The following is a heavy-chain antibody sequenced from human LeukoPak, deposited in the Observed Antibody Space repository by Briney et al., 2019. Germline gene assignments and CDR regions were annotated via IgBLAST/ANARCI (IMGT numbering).Heavy chain of an antibody. CDR1: GGSISSYY. CDR3: ARQLLWFGEPDMDV. D-gene: IGHD3-10*01. Sequence: SETLSLTCAVSGGSISSYYWSWIRQPPGKGLEWIGYIYYSGSTNYNPSLKSRVTTSVDTSKNQFSLKLSSVTAADTAVYYCARQLLWFGEPDMDVWGKGTTVTISS. V-gene: IGHV4-59*12. CDR2: IYYSGST. J-gene: IGHJ6*03.